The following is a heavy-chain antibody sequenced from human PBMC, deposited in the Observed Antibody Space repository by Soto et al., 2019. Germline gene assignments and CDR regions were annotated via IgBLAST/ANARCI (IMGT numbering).Heavy chain of an antibody. Sequence: GGSLRLSCAASGFTFSSQSMSWVRQAPGKGLEWVSAITGSGGNTYYADSVKGRFTISRDNSKNTVYLQMNSLRVEDTAVYFCAKLTSYWGQGTLVTVSS. V-gene: IGHV3-23*01. CDR3: AKLTSY. CDR1: GFTFSSQS. J-gene: IGHJ4*02. CDR2: ITGSGGNT. D-gene: IGHD4-17*01.